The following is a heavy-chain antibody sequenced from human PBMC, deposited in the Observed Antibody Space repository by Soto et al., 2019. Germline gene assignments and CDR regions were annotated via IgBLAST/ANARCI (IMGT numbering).Heavy chain of an antibody. J-gene: IGHJ4*02. D-gene: IGHD3-16*02. Sequence: EVQLLESGGGLVQPGGSLRLSCAASGFSFSSYAMVWVRQAPGKGLEWVSVISARGGSSYFADSMKGRFTTSRDNSKNVLSLEMNSLRAEDTATYFCAKGSIEYRASVDNWGEGTLVLVSS. CDR1: GFSFSSYA. CDR3: AKGSIEYRASVDN. CDR2: ISARGGSS. V-gene: IGHV3-23*01.